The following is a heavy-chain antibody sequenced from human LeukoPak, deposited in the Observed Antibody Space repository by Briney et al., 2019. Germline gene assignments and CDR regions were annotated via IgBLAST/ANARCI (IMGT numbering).Heavy chain of an antibody. CDR3: ASLTTENY. D-gene: IGHD4-11*01. CDR2: IKEDGSDK. V-gene: IGHV3-7*01. Sequence: GGSLRLSCAASGFTFSSYWMGWVRQAPGKGLEWVANIKEDGSDKYYVDSVKGRFTISRDNAKNSLYLQMNSLRAEDTAVYYCASLTTENYWGQGTLVTVSS. CDR1: GFTFSSYW. J-gene: IGHJ4*02.